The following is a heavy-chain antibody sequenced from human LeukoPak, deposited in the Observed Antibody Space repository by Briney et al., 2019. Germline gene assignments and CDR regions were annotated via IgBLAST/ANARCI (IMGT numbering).Heavy chain of an antibody. J-gene: IGHJ4*02. CDR3: ARSPNYSDSSGYYYVSDS. Sequence: GASVKVSCKASGYTFTGYYIHWVRQAPGQGLEWMGRINPNSDDTNYAQRFQGRVTMTRDTSTSTAYMGLSRLRSDDTAVHYCARSPNYSDSSGYYYVSDSWGQGTLVTVSS. CDR1: GYTFTGYY. D-gene: IGHD3-22*01. CDR2: INPNSDDT. V-gene: IGHV1-2*06.